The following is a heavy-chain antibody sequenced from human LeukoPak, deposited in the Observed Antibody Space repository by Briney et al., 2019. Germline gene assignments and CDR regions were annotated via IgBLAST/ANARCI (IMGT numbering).Heavy chain of an antibody. J-gene: IGHJ4*02. V-gene: IGHV1-69*04. Sequence: GASVKVSCKASGGTFSSYAISWVRQAPGQGLEWMGRIIPILGIANYAQKFQGRVTITADKSTSTAYMELSSLRSEDTAVYYCARGWDSSGWRDYWGQGTLVTVSS. CDR1: GGTFSSYA. CDR3: ARGWDSSGWRDY. D-gene: IGHD6-25*01. CDR2: IIPILGIA.